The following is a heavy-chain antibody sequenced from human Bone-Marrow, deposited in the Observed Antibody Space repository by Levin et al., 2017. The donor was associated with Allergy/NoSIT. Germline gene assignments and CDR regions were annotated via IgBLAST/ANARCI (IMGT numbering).Heavy chain of an antibody. V-gene: IGHV4-59*01. CDR3: ARGTVTLAY. J-gene: IGHJ4*02. CDR2: IYYSGST. Sequence: GSLRLSCTVSGGSISSYYWSWIRQPPGKGLEWIGYIYYSGSTNYNPSLKSRATISVDTSKNQFSLKLSSVTAADTAVYYCARGTVTLAYWGQGTLVTVSS. D-gene: IGHD4-17*01. CDR1: GGSISSYY.